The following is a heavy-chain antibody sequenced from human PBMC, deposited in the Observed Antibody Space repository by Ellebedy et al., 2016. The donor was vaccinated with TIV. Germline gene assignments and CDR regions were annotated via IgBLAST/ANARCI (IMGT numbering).Heavy chain of an antibody. CDR2: LYWNDAQ. Sequence: SGPTLVKPTQTLTLTCTFSGFSLDTAGVGVGWIRQPPGKALEWLGFLYWNDAQRYSPSLQGRMTITKCTSEDQVVLTMTNMDPVETARYYCARLFYFDSSGYFVDYWGQGTLVTVSS. D-gene: IGHD3-22*01. CDR1: GFSLDTAGVG. CDR3: ARLFYFDSSGYFVDY. V-gene: IGHV2-5*01. J-gene: IGHJ4*02.